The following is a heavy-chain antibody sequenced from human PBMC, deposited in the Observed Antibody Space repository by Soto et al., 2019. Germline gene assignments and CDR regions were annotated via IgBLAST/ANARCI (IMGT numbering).Heavy chain of an antibody. V-gene: IGHV3-23*01. D-gene: IGHD2-2*01. CDR2: ISGSGGST. CDR1: GFTFSSYA. Sequence: GGSLRLSCAASGFTFSSYAMSWVRQAPGKGLEWVSAISGSGGSTYYADSVKGRFTISRDNSKNTLYLQMNSLRAEDTAVYYCAKDYCSSTSCYRYYYGMDVWGQGTTVTVSS. CDR3: AKDYCSSTSCYRYYYGMDV. J-gene: IGHJ6*02.